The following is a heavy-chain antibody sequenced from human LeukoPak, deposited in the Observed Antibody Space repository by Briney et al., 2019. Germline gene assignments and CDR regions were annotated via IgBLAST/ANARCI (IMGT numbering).Heavy chain of an antibody. J-gene: IGHJ4*02. CDR3: ARVLGRTSGDLGGHFGY. V-gene: IGHV3-72*01. D-gene: IGHD3-16*01. Sequence: PGGSLRLSCAASGFTFSNAWMSWVRQAPGKGLEWVGRIRNKANSDTTQYAASVQGRFSISRDDSKNSLYLQINSLKTEDTAVYYCARVLGRTSGDLGGHFGYWGQGTLVTVSS. CDR2: IRNKANSDTT. CDR1: GFTFSNAW.